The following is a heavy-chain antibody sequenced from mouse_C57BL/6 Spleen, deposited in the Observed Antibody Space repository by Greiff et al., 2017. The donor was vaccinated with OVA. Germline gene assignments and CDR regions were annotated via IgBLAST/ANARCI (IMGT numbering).Heavy chain of an antibody. CDR3: ARGVYYYGSRYGYFDD. CDR1: GYTFTSYW. V-gene: IGHV1-61*01. D-gene: IGHD1-1*01. J-gene: IGHJ1*03. Sequence: VQLQQPGAELVRPGSSVKLSCKASGYTFTSYWMAWVKQRPGQGLEWIGNIYPSGSETHYNQKFKDKATLTVDKSSSTAYMQLSSLTSEDSAVYYCARGVYYYGSRYGYFDDWGTGTTVTVSS. CDR2: IYPSGSET.